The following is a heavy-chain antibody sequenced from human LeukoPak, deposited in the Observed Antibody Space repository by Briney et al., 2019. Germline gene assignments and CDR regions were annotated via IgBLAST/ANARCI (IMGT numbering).Heavy chain of an antibody. D-gene: IGHD3-22*01. J-gene: IGHJ4*02. Sequence: PGGSLRLSCAASGFTFSTYNMNWVRQAPGKGLEWVSSITSSSSYIYYADSVKGRFTISRDNAKNSLYLQMNSLRAEDTAVYYCARAGYYDSSGYCDYWGQGTLVTVSS. CDR1: GFTFSTYN. CDR2: ITSSSSYI. V-gene: IGHV3-21*01. CDR3: ARAGYYDSSGYCDY.